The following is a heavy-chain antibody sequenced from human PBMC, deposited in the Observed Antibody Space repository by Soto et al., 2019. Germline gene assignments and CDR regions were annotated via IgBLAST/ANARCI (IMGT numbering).Heavy chain of an antibody. J-gene: IGHJ5*02. CDR1: VGSISSAGYY. CDR3: AREYYANDNWFDP. CDR2: IYYSGST. Sequence: PSETLSLTCTVSVGSISSAGYYWSWIRQHPGKGLEWIGYIYYSGSTYYNPSLKSRVTISIDTSKNQFSLKLSSVTAADTAVYYCAREYYANDNWFDPWGQGTLVTVSS. D-gene: IGHD2-2*01. V-gene: IGHV4-31*03.